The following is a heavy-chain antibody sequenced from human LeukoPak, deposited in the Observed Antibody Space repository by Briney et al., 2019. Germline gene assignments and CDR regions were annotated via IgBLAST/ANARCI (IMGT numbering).Heavy chain of an antibody. D-gene: IGHD6-19*01. V-gene: IGHV1-8*01. CDR3: ARAGLGGVAVAGRLGY. Sequence: ASVKVSCKASGYTFTSYDINWVRQATGQGLEWMGWMNPNRGNTGYAQKFQGRVTMTRNTSISTAYMELSSLRSEDTAVYYCARAGLGGVAVAGRLGYWGQGTLVTVSS. CDR2: MNPNRGNT. J-gene: IGHJ4*02. CDR1: GYTFTSYD.